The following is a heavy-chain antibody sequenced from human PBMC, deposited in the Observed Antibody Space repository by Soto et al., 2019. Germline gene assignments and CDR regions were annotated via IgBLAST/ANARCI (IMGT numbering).Heavy chain of an antibody. CDR3: ARDGQYRTDGFDI. V-gene: IGHV3-23*01. Sequence: EAQLLESGGGSVQPGGALRLSCAASGFTFSSHGMSWIRHAPGKGLEWISGLSRGGGSTYYVDSVKGRFTISRDNAKNTRDLIMKSLRVEDTALYYCARDGQYRTDGFDIWGQGTMVTVSS. J-gene: IGHJ3*02. D-gene: IGHD5-12*01. CDR2: LSRGGGST. CDR1: GFTFSSHG.